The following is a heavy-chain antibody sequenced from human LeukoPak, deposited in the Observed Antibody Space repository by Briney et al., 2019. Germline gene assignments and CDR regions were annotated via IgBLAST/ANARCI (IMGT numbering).Heavy chain of an antibody. V-gene: IGHV3-11*06. J-gene: IGHJ6*04. Sequence: GGSLRFSCAASGFTFSDYYMSWIRQAPGKGLEWVSYISSSSSYTNYADSVKGRFTISRDNAKNSLYLQMNSLRAEDTAVYYCARDEGFGELLYGMDVWGKGTTVTVSS. CDR1: GFTFSDYY. CDR2: ISSSSSYT. D-gene: IGHD3-10*01. CDR3: ARDEGFGELLYGMDV.